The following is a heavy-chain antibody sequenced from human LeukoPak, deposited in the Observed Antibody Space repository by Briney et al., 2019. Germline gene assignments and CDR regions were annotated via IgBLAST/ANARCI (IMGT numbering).Heavy chain of an antibody. V-gene: IGHV4-30-2*01. CDR2: IYHSGST. D-gene: IGHD1-7*01. CDR1: GGSISSGGYS. CDR3: ARDNWNYGSSMDV. J-gene: IGHJ6*02. Sequence: PSQTLSLTCAVSGGSISSGGYSWSWIRQPPGKGLEWIGYIYHSGSTYYNPSLKSRVTISVDRSKNQFSLKLSSVTAADTAAYHCARDNWNYGSSMDVWGQGTTVTVSS.